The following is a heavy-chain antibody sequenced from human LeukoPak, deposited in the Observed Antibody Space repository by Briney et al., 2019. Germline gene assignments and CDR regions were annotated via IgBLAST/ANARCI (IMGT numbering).Heavy chain of an antibody. CDR2: IYYSGST. D-gene: IGHD3-10*01. V-gene: IGHV4-39*01. CDR3: ARHLRFGERPLDY. Sequence: SETLSLTCSVSGGSISSSSYYWGWIRQPPGKGREWIGSIYYSGSTYYNPSLKSRVTISVDTSKNQFSLKLSSVTAADTAVYYCARHLRFGERPLDYWGQGTLVTVSS. CDR1: GGSISSSSYY. J-gene: IGHJ4*02.